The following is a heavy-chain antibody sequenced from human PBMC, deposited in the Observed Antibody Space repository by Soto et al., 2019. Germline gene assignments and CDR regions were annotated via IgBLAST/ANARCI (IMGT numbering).Heavy chain of an antibody. CDR2: ISGAVNNT. D-gene: IGHD3-10*01. CDR3: ANWVDGSGTVVGGMDV. CDR1: GFNFSSYA. V-gene: IGHV3-23*01. J-gene: IGHJ6*02. Sequence: EVQLLESGGGLIQPRGSLRLSCAASGFNFSSYAMSWVRQAPGRGLEWVSAISGAVNNTYYTDSVKGRFTISRDNSKNTLYLQMNSLRADDTAVYYCANWVDGSGTVVGGMDVWGQGTTVTVSS.